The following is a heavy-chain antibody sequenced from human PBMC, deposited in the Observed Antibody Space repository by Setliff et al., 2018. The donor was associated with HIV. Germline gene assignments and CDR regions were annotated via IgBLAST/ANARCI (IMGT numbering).Heavy chain of an antibody. Sequence: GGSLRLSCEASGFTFSDYGMHWVRQAPGKGLEWVTFIRNDASNTYYADSVKGRFTISRDSSKNTLYLQMYSLRTEDTAVYYCAKTQGWHLINYWGPGTLVTVSS. CDR2: IRNDASNT. CDR3: AKTQGWHLINY. V-gene: IGHV3-30*02. D-gene: IGHD6-19*01. J-gene: IGHJ4*02. CDR1: GFTFSDYG.